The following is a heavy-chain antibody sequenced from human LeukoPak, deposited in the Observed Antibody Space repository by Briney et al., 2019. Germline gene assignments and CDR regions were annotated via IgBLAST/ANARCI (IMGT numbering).Heavy chain of an antibody. V-gene: IGHV3-74*01. CDR3: ARENFYGMDV. CDR1: GFTFSRYW. CDR2: INSDGSTT. J-gene: IGHJ6*02. Sequence: PGGSLTLSCAASGFTFSRYWMNWVRQAPGKGLVWVSRINSDGSTTRYADSVKGRFTISSDNAKNTMYLQMNSLRAEDTAVYYCARENFYGMDVWGQGTTVTVSS.